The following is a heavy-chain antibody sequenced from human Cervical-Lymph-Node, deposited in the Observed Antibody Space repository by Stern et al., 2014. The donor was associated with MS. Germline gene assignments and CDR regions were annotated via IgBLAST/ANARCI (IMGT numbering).Heavy chain of an antibody. J-gene: IGHJ5*02. CDR1: GFTFSSYW. V-gene: IGHV3-7*03. D-gene: IGHD6-19*01. CDR2: IKQAGSEK. CDR3: ARDLTGYSSGWYEGDWFDP. Sequence: EVQLVESGGGLVQPGGSLRLSCAASGFTFSSYWMSWVRQAPGKGLEWVANIKQAGSEKYYVDSVKGRFTISRDNAKNSLYLQMNSLRAEDTAVYYCARDLTGYSSGWYEGDWFDPWGQGTLVTVSS.